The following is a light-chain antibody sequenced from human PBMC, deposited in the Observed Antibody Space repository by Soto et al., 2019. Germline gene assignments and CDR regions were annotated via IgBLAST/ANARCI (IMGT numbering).Light chain of an antibody. Sequence: DIQMTQSPSSLSASVGDRVTITCRASQGISTYLNWYQQKPEKAPKLLIYAASSLQSGVPSRFSGSGSETDFNLNISSLQPEDFASYSCQQSYSTTWTFGQGTKVDIK. CDR2: AAS. J-gene: IGKJ1*01. CDR1: QGISTY. CDR3: QQSYSTTWT. V-gene: IGKV1-39*01.